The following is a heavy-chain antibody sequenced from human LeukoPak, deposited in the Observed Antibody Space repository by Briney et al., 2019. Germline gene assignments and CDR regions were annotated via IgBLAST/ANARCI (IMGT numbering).Heavy chain of an antibody. J-gene: IGHJ3*02. Sequence: SVKVSCKASGGTFSSYAISWVRQAPGQGLEWMGGIIPIFGTANYAQKFQGRVTFTADESTSTAYMELSSLRSEDTAVYYCARGLEDYYDSSGPYHDAFDIWGQGTMVTVSS. CDR3: ARGLEDYYDSSGPYHDAFDI. V-gene: IGHV1-69*13. CDR1: GGTFSSYA. D-gene: IGHD3-22*01. CDR2: IIPIFGTA.